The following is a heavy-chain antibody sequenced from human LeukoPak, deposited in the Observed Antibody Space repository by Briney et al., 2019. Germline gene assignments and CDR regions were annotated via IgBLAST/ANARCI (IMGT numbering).Heavy chain of an antibody. CDR3: ARGGYFDL. CDR1: GGCISSYY. CDR2: IYYSGST. J-gene: IGHJ2*01. V-gene: IGHV4-59*01. Sequence: SETLSLTCTVSGGCISSYYWSWIRQPPGKGLEWIGYIYYSGSTNYNPSLKSRVTISVDTSKNQFSLKLSSVTAADTAVYYCARGGYFDLWGRGTLVTVSS.